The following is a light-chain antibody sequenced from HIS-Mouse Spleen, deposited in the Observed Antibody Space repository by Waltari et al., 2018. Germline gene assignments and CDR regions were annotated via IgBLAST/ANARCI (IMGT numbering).Light chain of an antibody. J-gene: IGLJ2*01. V-gene: IGLV2-11*01. CDR3: CSYAGSYPVV. CDR1: SSDVGGYKY. Sequence: QSALPQPRSVSGSPGQYVTISCTGTSSDVGGYKYCSWYQQHPGKAPKLMIYDVSKRPSGVPDRFSGSKSGNTASLTISGLQAEDEADYYCCSYAGSYPVVFGGGTKLTVL. CDR2: DVS.